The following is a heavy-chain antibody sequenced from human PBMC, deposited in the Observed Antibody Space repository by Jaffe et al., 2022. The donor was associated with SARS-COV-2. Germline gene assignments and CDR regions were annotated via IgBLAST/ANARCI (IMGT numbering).Heavy chain of an antibody. J-gene: IGHJ4*02. D-gene: IGHD6-19*01. Sequence: QLQLQESGPGLVKPSETLSLTCTVSGGSISNNNYYWGWIRQPPGKGLEWIGSIYYSGNTYYNPSLKSRVTMSVDTSKNQFSLRLTSVTAADTAVYYCARRPIAVAGTSYFDYWGQGTLVTVSS. CDR3: ARRPIAVAGTSYFDY. CDR1: GGSISNNNYY. V-gene: IGHV4-39*01. CDR2: IYYSGNT.